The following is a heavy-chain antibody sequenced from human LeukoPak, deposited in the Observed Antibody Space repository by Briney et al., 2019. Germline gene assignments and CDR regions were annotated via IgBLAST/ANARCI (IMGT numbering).Heavy chain of an antibody. CDR2: IFWNDDK. V-gene: IGHV2-5*01. D-gene: IGHD3-22*01. CDR3: AHSSYDSSGYYYFDY. Sequence: ESGPTLVKPTQTLTLTCTFSGFSLSTSGLGVGWIRQPPGKALEWLAFIFWNDDKRYSPSLKRRFTITKDTSKNQVVLTMTNMDPVDTATYYCAHSSYDSSGYYYFDYWGQGTLVSVSS. J-gene: IGHJ4*02. CDR1: GFSLSTSGLG.